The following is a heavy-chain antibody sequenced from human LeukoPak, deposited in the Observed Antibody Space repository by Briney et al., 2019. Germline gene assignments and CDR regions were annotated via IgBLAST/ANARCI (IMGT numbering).Heavy chain of an antibody. CDR2: ISAYNGNT. CDR3: ARDCSVWGSYRYMIH. CDR1: GYAFISYG. Sequence: GASVKVSCKASGYAFISYGISWVRQAPGQGLEWMGWISAYNGNTNYAQKPQGRVTMTTDTSTSTAYMELRSLRSDDTAVYYCARDCSVWGSYRYMIHWGQGTLVTVSS. J-gene: IGHJ4*02. D-gene: IGHD3-16*02. V-gene: IGHV1-18*04.